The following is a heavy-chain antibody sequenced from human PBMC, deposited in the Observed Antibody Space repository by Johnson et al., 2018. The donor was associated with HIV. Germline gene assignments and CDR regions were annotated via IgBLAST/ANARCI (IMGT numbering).Heavy chain of an antibody. CDR3: ARDSVGARGAFDI. D-gene: IGHD1-26*01. CDR1: GFTFSSYG. CDR2: IRYDGFNK. J-gene: IGHJ3*02. Sequence: VQLVESGGGVVQPGGSLRLSCATSGFTFSSYGMHWVRQAPGKGLEWVAFIRYDGFNKYFADSVKGRFTISRDNSKNTLHLQMNSLRAEDTAVYYCARDSVGARGAFDIWGQGTMVTVSS. V-gene: IGHV3-30*02.